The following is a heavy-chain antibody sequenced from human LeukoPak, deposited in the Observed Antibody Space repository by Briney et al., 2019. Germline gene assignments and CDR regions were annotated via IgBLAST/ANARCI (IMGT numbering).Heavy chain of an antibody. J-gene: IGHJ5*02. CDR2: ISSSSSYI. D-gene: IGHD1-7*01. CDR3: AKAQGWNYENWFDP. V-gene: IGHV3-21*01. CDR1: GFTFSSYS. Sequence: GGSLRLSCAASGFTFSSYSMNWVRQAPGKGLEWVSSISSSSSYIYYADSVKGRFTISRDNAKNSLYLQMNSLRAEDTAVYYCAKAQGWNYENWFDPWGQGTLVTVSS.